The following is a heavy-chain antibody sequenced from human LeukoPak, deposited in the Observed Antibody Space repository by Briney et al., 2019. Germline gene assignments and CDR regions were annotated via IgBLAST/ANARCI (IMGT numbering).Heavy chain of an antibody. CDR1: GYTFTSYG. J-gene: IGHJ5*02. V-gene: IGHV1-46*01. CDR3: ARSGWSYDILTGPSPGVKRRNWFDP. D-gene: IGHD3-9*01. CDR2: INPSGGST. Sequence: ASVKVSCKASGYTFTSYGISWVRQAPGQGLEWMGIINPSGGSTSYAQKFQGRVTMTRDTSTSTVYMELSSLRSEDTAVYYCARSGWSYDILTGPSPGVKRRNWFDPWGQGTLVTVSS.